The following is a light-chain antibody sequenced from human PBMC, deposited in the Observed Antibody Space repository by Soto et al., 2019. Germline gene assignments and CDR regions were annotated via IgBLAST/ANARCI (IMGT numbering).Light chain of an antibody. J-gene: IGKJ3*01. Sequence: DIPMTQSPSSLSASVGDRVNITCRASQIISSYLNWYQQKPGKAPKLLIYAASSLQSGVPSRFSGSGSGTDFTLTISSLQPEDFATYYCQQSYSTPRTFGPGTKVDIK. V-gene: IGKV1-39*01. CDR2: AAS. CDR1: QIISSY. CDR3: QQSYSTPRT.